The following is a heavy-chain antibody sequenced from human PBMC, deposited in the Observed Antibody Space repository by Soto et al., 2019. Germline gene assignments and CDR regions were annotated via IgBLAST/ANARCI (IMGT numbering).Heavy chain of an antibody. CDR3: GRGGSDSPMAPGY. V-gene: IGHV3-74*01. CDR1: GFTFSSYW. J-gene: IGHJ4*02. CDR2: INPDGSAT. Sequence: GSLRLSCAASGFTFSSYWMHWVRQAPGKGLVWVSRINPDGSATNYADSVKGRFTISRDNAKNTLYLQMNSLRAEDTAVFYCGRGGSDSPMAPGYWGQGALVTVSS. D-gene: IGHD5-18*01.